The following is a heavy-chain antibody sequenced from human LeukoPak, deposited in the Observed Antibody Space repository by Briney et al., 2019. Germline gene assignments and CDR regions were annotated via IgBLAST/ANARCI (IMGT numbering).Heavy chain of an antibody. CDR1: GGSISSGDYY. D-gene: IGHD2-15*01. V-gene: IGHV4-61*02. CDR2: IYTSGST. Sequence: KTSQTLSLTCTVSGGSISSGDYYWSWIRQPAGKGLEWIGRIYTSGSTNYNPSLKSRVTISVDTSKNQFSLKLSSVTAADTAVYYCARFDCSGGSCYFDYWGQGTLVTVSS. CDR3: ARFDCSGGSCYFDY. J-gene: IGHJ4*02.